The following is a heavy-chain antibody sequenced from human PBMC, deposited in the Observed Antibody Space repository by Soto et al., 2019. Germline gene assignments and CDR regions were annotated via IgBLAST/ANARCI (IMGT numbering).Heavy chain of an antibody. CDR1: GYSFTNYW. Sequence: GESLKISCKGSGYSFTNYWIAWVRQMPGKGLEYMGIIYPSDSTTRYSPSFQGQVTISADKSISTAYLQWNSLKASDNAMYYCARHGFYGDYSSNYFDPWGQGTLVTAPQ. J-gene: IGHJ5*02. CDR3: ARHGFYGDYSSNYFDP. CDR2: IYPSDSTT. V-gene: IGHV5-51*01. D-gene: IGHD4-17*01.